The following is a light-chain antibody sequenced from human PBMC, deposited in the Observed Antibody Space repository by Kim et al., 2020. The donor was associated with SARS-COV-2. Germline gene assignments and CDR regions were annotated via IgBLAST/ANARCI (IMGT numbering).Light chain of an antibody. CDR1: SSNIGINA. CDR2: SNN. V-gene: IGLV1-44*01. Sequence: QSALTQSPSASGTPGQGITISCSGSSSNIGINAVNWYQQLPGTAPKLLIYSNNQRPSGVPDRFSGSKSGTSASLAISWLQSEDEADYYCAAWDDSLNGWVFGGGTQLTVL. CDR3: AAWDDSLNGWV. J-gene: IGLJ3*02.